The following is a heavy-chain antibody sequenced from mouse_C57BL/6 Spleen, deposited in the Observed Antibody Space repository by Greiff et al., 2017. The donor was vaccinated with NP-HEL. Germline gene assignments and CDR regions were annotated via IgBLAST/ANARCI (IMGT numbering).Heavy chain of an antibody. D-gene: IGHD1-1*01. J-gene: IGHJ1*03. CDR1: GFTFSSYG. Sequence: EVKLMESGGDLVKPGGSLKLSCAASGFTFSSYGMSWVRQTPDKRLEWVATISSGGSYTYYPDSVKGRFTISRDNAKNTLYLQMSSLKSEDTAMYYWARLTTVGARYFYVWGTGTTVTVSS. CDR2: ISSGGSYT. CDR3: ARLTTVGARYFYV. V-gene: IGHV5-6*01.